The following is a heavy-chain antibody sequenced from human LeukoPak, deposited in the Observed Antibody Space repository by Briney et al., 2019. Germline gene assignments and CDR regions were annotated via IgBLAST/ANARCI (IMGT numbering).Heavy chain of an antibody. D-gene: IGHD1-26*01. Sequence: GASVKVSCKASGGTFSSYAISWVRQAPGQGLEWMGRIIPIFGTANYAQKLQGRVTITTDESTSTAYMELSSLRSEDTAVYYCAREAGVGATVYWGQGTLVTVSS. CDR2: IIPIFGTA. V-gene: IGHV1-69*05. CDR1: GGTFSSYA. J-gene: IGHJ4*02. CDR3: AREAGVGATVY.